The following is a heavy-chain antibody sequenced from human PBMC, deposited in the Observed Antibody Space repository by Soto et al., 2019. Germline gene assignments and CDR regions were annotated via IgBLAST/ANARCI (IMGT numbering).Heavy chain of an antibody. CDR1: GGSISSYY. Sequence: PSETLSLTCTVSGGSISSYYWSWIRQPPGKGLEWIGYIYYSGSTNYNPSLKSRVTISVDTSKNQFSLKLSSVTAADTAVYYCARGHRIAVAGTGFDYWGQGTLVTVSS. CDR3: ARGHRIAVAGTGFDY. D-gene: IGHD6-19*01. CDR2: IYYSGST. J-gene: IGHJ4*02. V-gene: IGHV4-59*01.